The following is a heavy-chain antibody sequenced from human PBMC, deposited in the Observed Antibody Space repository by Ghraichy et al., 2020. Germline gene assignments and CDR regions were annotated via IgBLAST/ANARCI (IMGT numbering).Heavy chain of an antibody. V-gene: IGHV1-18*04. CDR2: ISAYNGNT. CDR3: ARDGPAWNYVPNWFDP. J-gene: IGHJ5*02. CDR1: GYTFTSYG. D-gene: IGHD1-7*01. Sequence: ASVKVSCKASGYTFTSYGISWVRLAPGQGLEWMGWISAYNGNTNYAQKLQGRVTMTTDTSTSTAYMELRSLRSDDTAVYYCARDGPAWNYVPNWFDPWGHGTLVTV.